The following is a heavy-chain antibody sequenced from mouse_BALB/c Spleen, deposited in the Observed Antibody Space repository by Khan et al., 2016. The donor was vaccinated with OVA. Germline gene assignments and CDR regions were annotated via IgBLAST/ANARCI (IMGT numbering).Heavy chain of an antibody. V-gene: IGHV5-17*02. CDR3: ARDSNFDY. CDR2: ISSGSSTI. Sequence: EVELVESGGGLVQPGGSRKLSCAASGFTFSRFGMHWVRQAPEKGLEWDAYISSGSSTIYYADTVKGRFTISRDNPKNTLFLQMTSLRSEDTAMYYCARDSNFDYWGQGTTLTVSS. J-gene: IGHJ2*01. CDR1: GFTFSRFG.